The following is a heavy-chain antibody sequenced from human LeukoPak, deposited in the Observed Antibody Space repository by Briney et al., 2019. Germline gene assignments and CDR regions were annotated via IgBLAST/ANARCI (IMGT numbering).Heavy chain of an antibody. J-gene: IGHJ4*02. CDR1: GFTFSSYE. CDR3: AKDPDCTSGVCYTFFDH. CDR2: ISGSGGVT. D-gene: IGHD2-8*01. Sequence: GGSLRLSCAASGFTFSSYEMNRVRQAPGKGLEWVSAISGSGGVTYYADSVKGRFTISRDNSNNTLYLQMNSLRAEDTAVYYCAKDPDCTSGVCYTFFDHWGQGTLVTVSS. V-gene: IGHV3-23*01.